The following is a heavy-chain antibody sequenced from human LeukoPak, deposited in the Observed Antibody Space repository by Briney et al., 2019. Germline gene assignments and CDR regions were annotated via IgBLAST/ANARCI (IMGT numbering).Heavy chain of an antibody. CDR3: ARKKTGIVVVPAALDAFDI. J-gene: IGHJ3*02. CDR2: ISTYNYNT. Sequence: ASVRVSCKTSGYTFTSYDITWVRQAPGQGLEWMGYISTYNYNTHHSQKFQGRVFMSTDSSSGTAYMDLQSLTPDDTAVYYCARKKTGIVVVPAALDAFDIWGQGTMVTVSS. CDR1: GYTFTSYD. V-gene: IGHV1-18*01. D-gene: IGHD2-2*01.